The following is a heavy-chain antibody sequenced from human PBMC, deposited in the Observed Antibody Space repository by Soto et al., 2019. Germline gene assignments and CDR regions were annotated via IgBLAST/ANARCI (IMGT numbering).Heavy chain of an antibody. CDR3: ARSGNYYGSGSYQYYYYYYGMDV. V-gene: IGHV1-69*12. Sequence: QVQLVQSGAEVKKPGSSVKVSCKASGGTFSSYAISWVRQAPGQGLEWMGGIIPIFGTANYAQKFQGRVTITADESTSTAYMELSSLRSEDTAVYYCARSGNYYGSGSYQYYYYYYGMDVWGQGTTVTVSS. J-gene: IGHJ6*02. CDR1: GGTFSSYA. CDR2: IIPIFGTA. D-gene: IGHD3-10*01.